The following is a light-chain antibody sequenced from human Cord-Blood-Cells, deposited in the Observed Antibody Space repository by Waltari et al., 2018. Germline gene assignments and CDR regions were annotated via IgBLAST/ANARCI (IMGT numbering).Light chain of an antibody. CDR3: QQYDNLSWT. CDR2: DAS. Sequence: DIQMTQSPSSLSASVRDRVTITCQASQDISNYLNWYQQKPGKAPKLLIYDASNLETGVPSRFSGSGSGTDFTFTISSLQPEDIATYYCQQYDNLSWTFGQGTKVEIK. V-gene: IGKV1-33*01. CDR1: QDISNY. J-gene: IGKJ1*01.